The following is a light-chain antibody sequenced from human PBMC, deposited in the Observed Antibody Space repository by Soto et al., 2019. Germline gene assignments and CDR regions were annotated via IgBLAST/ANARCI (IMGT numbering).Light chain of an antibody. CDR3: VFYMNNGFSV. Sequence: QAVVTQEPSFSVSPVGTVTLTCGLSSGSVSTNYYPIWYQQTPGQAPRTLIYSTNSRSSGVPDRFSGSILGSKAALTITGAQADDESHYYCVFYMNNGFSVFGGGTKLTVL. CDR1: SGSVSTNYY. V-gene: IGLV8-61*01. J-gene: IGLJ2*01. CDR2: STN.